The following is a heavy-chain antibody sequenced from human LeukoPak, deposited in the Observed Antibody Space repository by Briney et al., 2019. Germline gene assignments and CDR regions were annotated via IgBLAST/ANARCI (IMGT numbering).Heavy chain of an antibody. Sequence: GGSPRLSCAVSGFTFSSSWMHWVRQAPGKGLVWVSHIKTDGSTTAYADSVKGRFTISRDNAKNTLYLQMNSLRAEDTGVYYCARGNQQLPRSTPDYWGQGTLVTVSS. CDR3: ARGNQQLPRSTPDY. V-gene: IGHV3-74*01. CDR1: GFTFSSSW. D-gene: IGHD2-2*01. CDR2: IKTDGSTT. J-gene: IGHJ4*02.